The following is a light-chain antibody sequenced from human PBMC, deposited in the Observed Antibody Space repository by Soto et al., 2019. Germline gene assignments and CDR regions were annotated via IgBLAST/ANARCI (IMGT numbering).Light chain of an antibody. J-gene: IGLJ3*02. CDR2: EVS. V-gene: IGLV2-14*01. CDR1: SSDIGAHNS. CDR3: SSYTSSATWV. Sequence: QSVLAQPASVSASPGQSITISCTGTSSDIGAHNSVSWYQRHPGEAPKVTIHEVSNRPSGISDRFSGSKSGNTASLTISGLQAEDEAIYYCSSYTSSATWVFGGGTKVTVL.